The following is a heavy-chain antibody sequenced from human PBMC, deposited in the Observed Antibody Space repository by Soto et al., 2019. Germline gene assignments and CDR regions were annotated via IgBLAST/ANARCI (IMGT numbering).Heavy chain of an antibody. CDR3: ARDDIPGIAVATYGMDV. J-gene: IGHJ6*02. CDR2: IWYDGSNK. CDR1: GFTFSDYG. Sequence: VQLVESGGGVVQPGRSLRHSCAASGFTFSDYGMHWVRQAPGKGLEWVAVIWYDGSNKYYADSVKGRFTISRDNSKNTLYLQMNSLRAEDTAVYYCARDDIPGIAVATYGMDVWGQGTTVTVSS. V-gene: IGHV3-33*01. D-gene: IGHD6-19*01.